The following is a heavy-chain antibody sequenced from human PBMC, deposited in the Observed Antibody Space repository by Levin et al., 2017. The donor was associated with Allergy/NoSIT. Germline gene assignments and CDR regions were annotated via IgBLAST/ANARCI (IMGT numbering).Heavy chain of an antibody. CDR2: INPDTGGT. V-gene: IGHV1-2*02. CDR1: GYTFTGYY. D-gene: IGHD3-10*01. Sequence: GASVKVSCKASGYTFTGYYIHWVRQAPGQGLEWMGWINPDTGGTNYAQRFQGRVTMTRDTSMNTVYMELSRLRSDDTAVYYCARRTDYYDSGTHYIPDYYYGMDVWGQGTTVTVSS. CDR3: ARRTDYYDSGTHYIPDYYYGMDV. J-gene: IGHJ6*02.